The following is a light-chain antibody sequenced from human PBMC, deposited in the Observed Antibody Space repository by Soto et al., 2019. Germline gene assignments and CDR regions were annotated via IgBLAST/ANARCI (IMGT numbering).Light chain of an antibody. CDR1: SSNIGAPYD. Sequence: QSVLTQPPSVSGAPGQRVTISCTGSSSNIGAPYDVHWYQQLPGTAPKLLIFGNTNRPSGVPDRFSGSKSGTSASLAITGLQAEDEADYYCQSYDTSLSAYVFGAGTKLTVL. J-gene: IGLJ1*01. CDR2: GNT. CDR3: QSYDTSLSAYV. V-gene: IGLV1-40*01.